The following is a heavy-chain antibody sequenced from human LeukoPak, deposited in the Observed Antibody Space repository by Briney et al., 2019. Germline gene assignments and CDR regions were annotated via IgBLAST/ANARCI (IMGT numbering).Heavy chain of an antibody. CDR1: GYTFTDFY. J-gene: IGHJ4*02. V-gene: IGHV1-2*02. CDR3: ARDRVSTNDY. Sequence: ASVKVSCKASGYTFTDFYIHWVRQAPGQGLEWMAWINPDRGDTKYAQKFQGGVTVTRDTSINTVYMELISLIPDDTAVYYCARDRVSTNDYWGQGTLVTVSS. CDR2: INPDRGDT.